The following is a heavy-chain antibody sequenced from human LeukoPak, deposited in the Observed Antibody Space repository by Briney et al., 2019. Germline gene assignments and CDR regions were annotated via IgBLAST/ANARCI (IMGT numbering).Heavy chain of an antibody. CDR2: IKQDGSEK. J-gene: IGHJ6*03. V-gene: IGHV3-7*01. D-gene: IGHD4-17*01. Sequence: GGSLRLSCAASGFTFSDYAMHWLRQAPGKGLEWVANIKQDGSEKYYVDSVKGRFTISRDNAKNSLYLQMNSLRAEDTAVYYCASSTVTIYYYYYMDVWGKGTTVTISS. CDR3: ASSTVTIYYYYYMDV. CDR1: GFTFSDYA.